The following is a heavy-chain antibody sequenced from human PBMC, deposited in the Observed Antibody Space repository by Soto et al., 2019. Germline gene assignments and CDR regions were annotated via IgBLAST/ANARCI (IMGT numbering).Heavy chain of an antibody. CDR2: ISSSGSTI. CDR1: GFTFSSYE. V-gene: IGHV3-48*03. J-gene: IGHJ4*02. D-gene: IGHD7-27*01. CDR3: ARETGDLDY. Sequence: LSLTCAASGFTFSSYEMNWVRQAPGKGLEWVSYISSSGSTIYYADSVKGRFTISRDNAKNSLYLQMNSLRAEDTAVYYCARETGDLDYWGQGTLVTVSS.